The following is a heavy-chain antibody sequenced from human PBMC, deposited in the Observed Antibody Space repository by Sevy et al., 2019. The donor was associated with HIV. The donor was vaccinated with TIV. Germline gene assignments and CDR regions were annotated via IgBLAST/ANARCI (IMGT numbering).Heavy chain of an antibody. CDR3: ARDDHWAIDY. D-gene: IGHD7-27*01. CDR2: ISSSSGTI. CDR1: GFSFSSYS. J-gene: IGHJ4*02. Sequence: GGSLRLSCVTSGFSFSSYSMNWVRQAPGKGLEWVSYISSSSGTIRYADSVKGRLTISRDNAKNSLFLQMNSLRAEDTAVYYCARDDHWAIDYWGQGALVTVSS. V-gene: IGHV3-48*01.